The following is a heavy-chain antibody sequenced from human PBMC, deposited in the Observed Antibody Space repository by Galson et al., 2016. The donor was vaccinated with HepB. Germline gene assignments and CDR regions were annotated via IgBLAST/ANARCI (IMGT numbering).Heavy chain of an antibody. CDR3: ARDGGGTGGYYYYAMDV. J-gene: IGHJ6*02. CDR1: GFMFSSYW. V-gene: IGHV3-7*01. CDR2: LNKDGSEK. Sequence: SLRLSCAASGFMFSSYWMSWVRQAPGKGLEWVANLNKDGSEKYYMDSVKGRFTISRDNAKNALYLQMNSLRAEDTAVYYCARDGGGTGGYYYYAMDVWGQGTTVTVAS. D-gene: IGHD1-14*01.